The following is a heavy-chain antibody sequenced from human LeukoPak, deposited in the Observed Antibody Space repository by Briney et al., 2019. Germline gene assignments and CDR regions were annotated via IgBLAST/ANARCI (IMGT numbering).Heavy chain of an antibody. D-gene: IGHD3-22*01. CDR1: GFILSSYA. CDR2: ISYDGSNK. CDR3: ARALDYYDSSGYNY. V-gene: IGHV3-30-3*01. J-gene: IGHJ4*02. Sequence: GGSLRLSCAASGFILSSYAMHWVRQAPGKGLEWVAVISYDGSNKYYADSVKGRFTISRDNSKNTLYLQMNSLRAEDTAVYYCARALDYYDSSGYNYWGQGTLVTVSS.